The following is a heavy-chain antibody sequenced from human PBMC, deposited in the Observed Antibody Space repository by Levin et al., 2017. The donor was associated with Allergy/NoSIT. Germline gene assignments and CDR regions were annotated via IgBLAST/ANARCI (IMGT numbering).Heavy chain of an antibody. CDR2: ISWNSGSI. V-gene: IGHV3-9*01. J-gene: IGHJ4*02. CDR1: GFTFDDYA. Sequence: SLKISCAASGFTFDDYAMHWVRQAPGKGLEWVSGISWNSGSIGYADSVKGRFTISRDNAKNSLYLQMNSLRAEDTALYYCAKDIRRYYGSGSIDYWGQGTLVTVSS. CDR3: AKDIRRYYGSGSIDY. D-gene: IGHD3-10*01.